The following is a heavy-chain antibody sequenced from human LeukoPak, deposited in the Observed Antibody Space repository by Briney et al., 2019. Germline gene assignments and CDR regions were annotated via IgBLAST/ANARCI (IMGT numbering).Heavy chain of an antibody. V-gene: IGHV3-30-3*01. CDR1: GFTFSSYA. J-gene: IGHJ5*02. CDR3: AKDPSSHMVRGVITWFDP. D-gene: IGHD3-10*01. Sequence: PGRSLRLSCAASGFTFSSYAMHWVRQAPGKGLEWVAVISYDGSNKYYADSVKGRFTISRDNSKNTLYLQMNSLRAEDTAVYYCAKDPSSHMVRGVITWFDPWGQGTLVTVSS. CDR2: ISYDGSNK.